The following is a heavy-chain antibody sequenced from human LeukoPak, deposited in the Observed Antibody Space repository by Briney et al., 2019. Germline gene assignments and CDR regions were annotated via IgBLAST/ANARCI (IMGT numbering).Heavy chain of an antibody. Sequence: SQTLSLTCTVSGGSISSGSYYWSWIRQPAGKGLEWIGRIYTSGSTNYNPSLKSRVTISVDTSKNQFSLKLSSVTAADTAVYYCATKGKDSSFDYWGQGTLVTISS. J-gene: IGHJ4*02. D-gene: IGHD6-13*01. CDR2: IYTSGST. V-gene: IGHV4-61*02. CDR1: GGSISSGSYY. CDR3: ATKGKDSSFDY.